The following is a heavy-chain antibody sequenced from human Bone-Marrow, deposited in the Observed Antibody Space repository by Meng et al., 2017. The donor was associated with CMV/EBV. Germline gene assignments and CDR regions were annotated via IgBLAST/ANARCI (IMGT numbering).Heavy chain of an antibody. CDR1: GFTFSSYA. D-gene: IGHD6-6*01. Sequence: GESLKISCAASGFTFSSYAMSWVRQAPGKGLEWVSVISGGGDSTYYTDSVKGRFTISRDNSKNTLYLQMNSLRAEDTAVYYCARAGYSSSSRDFQHWGQGTLVTVSS. CDR2: ISGGGDST. CDR3: ARAGYSSSSRDFQH. J-gene: IGHJ1*01. V-gene: IGHV3-23*01.